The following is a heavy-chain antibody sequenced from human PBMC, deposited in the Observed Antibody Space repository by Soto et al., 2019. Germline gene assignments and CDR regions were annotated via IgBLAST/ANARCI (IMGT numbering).Heavy chain of an antibody. CDR2: IYYSGST. V-gene: IGHV4-59*01. D-gene: IGHD2-15*01. J-gene: IGHJ6*03. Sequence: QSQTLSLTCTVSGGSISSYYWSWIRQPPGKGLEWIGYIYYSGSTNYNPSLKSRVTISVDTSKNQFSLKLSSVTAADTAVYYCARGPLGYCSGGSCYSSSRYYYYYYMDVWGKGTTVTVSS. CDR1: GGSISSYY. CDR3: ARGPLGYCSGGSCYSSSRYYYYYYMDV.